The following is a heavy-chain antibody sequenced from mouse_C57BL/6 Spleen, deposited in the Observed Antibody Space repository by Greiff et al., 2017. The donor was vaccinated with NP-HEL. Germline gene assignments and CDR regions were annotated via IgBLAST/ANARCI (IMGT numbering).Heavy chain of an antibody. J-gene: IGHJ1*03. CDR2: IDPSDSET. CDR1: GYTFTSYW. CDR3: ARARYSNFLWYFDV. V-gene: IGHV1-52*01. D-gene: IGHD2-5*01. Sequence: QVQLQQPGAELVRPGSSVKLSCKASGYTFTSYWMHWVKQRPIQGLEWIGNIDPSDSETHYYQKFKDKATLTVEKSSSTAYMQLSSLTSEDSAVYYCARARYSNFLWYFDVWGTGTTVTVSS.